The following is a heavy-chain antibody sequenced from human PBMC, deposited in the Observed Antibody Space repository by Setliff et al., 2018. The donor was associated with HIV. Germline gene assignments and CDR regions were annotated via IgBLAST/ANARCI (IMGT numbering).Heavy chain of an antibody. D-gene: IGHD6-13*01. V-gene: IGHV4-34*01. Sequence: PSETLSLTCAVYGGSFTSYYWTWIRQAPGKDLEWIGEINHNGGTNYNPSLKSRVTISVDRSKNQFFLRLTSVTAADTAVYYCARGYSSSYYFDYWGQGTLVTVSS. J-gene: IGHJ4*02. CDR1: GGSFTSYY. CDR2: INHNGGT. CDR3: ARGYSSSYYFDY.